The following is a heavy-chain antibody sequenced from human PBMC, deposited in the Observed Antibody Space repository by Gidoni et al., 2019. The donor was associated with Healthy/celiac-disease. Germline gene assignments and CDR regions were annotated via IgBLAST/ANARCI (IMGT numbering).Heavy chain of an antibody. CDR2: VSGSGGST. CDR3: AKDRLYTSSWRELYYFDY. CDR1: GFTFSSFA. V-gene: IGHV3-23*04. J-gene: IGHJ4*02. Sequence: EVQLVESGGGLVQPGESLRLSCAASGFTFSSFAMSWVRQAPGKGLEWVSTVSGSGGSTYYADSVKGRFTISRDNSKNTLYLQMNSLRAEDTAVYYCAKDRLYTSSWRELYYFDYWGQGTLVTVSS. D-gene: IGHD6-13*01.